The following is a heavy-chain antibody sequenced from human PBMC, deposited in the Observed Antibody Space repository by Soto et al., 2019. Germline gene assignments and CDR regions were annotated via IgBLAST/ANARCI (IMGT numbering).Heavy chain of an antibody. J-gene: IGHJ4*02. CDR2: IWSDGSNK. CDR3: ARVVGSGSAFHYFDY. V-gene: IGHV3-33*01. Sequence: ESGGGVVQPGRSLRLSCAASGFSFRVYGMHWVRQAPGKGLEWVAVIWSDGSNKYYADSVKGRSTISRDNSKNTLYLQMNSLRAEDTAVYYCARVVGSGSAFHYFDYWGQGTLVTVSS. D-gene: IGHD3-10*01. CDR1: GFSFRVYG.